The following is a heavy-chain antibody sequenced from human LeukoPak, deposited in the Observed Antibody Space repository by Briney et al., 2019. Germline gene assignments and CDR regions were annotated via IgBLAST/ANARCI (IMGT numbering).Heavy chain of an antibody. V-gene: IGHV1-2*06. CDR2: INPNSGGT. CDR3: ARGYCCGGTCYLVENWFDR. CDR1: GYTLTGYY. D-gene: IGHD2-15*01. J-gene: IGHJ5*02. Sequence: SSVKVSCKASGYTLTGYYMYWVRQAPGQGLEGMGRINPNSGGTDYAQNFQGRVTMTRDTSISTAYMELSRLRSDDTAVYCCARGYCCGGTCYLVENWFDRWGEGTLGTVSS.